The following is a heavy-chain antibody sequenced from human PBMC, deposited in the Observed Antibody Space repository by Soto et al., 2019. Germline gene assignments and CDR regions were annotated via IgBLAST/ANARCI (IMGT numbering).Heavy chain of an antibody. D-gene: IGHD1-20*01. Sequence: PSETLSLTCTVSGGSIISYYWSWIRQPPGKGLEWIGYIYYSGITNYNPSLKSRVTISVDTSKNQFSLKLSSVTAADTAVYYCARYKSNYYYGMDVWGQGTTVT. CDR3: ARYKSNYYYGMDV. CDR2: IYYSGIT. CDR1: GGSIISYY. V-gene: IGHV4-59*01. J-gene: IGHJ6*02.